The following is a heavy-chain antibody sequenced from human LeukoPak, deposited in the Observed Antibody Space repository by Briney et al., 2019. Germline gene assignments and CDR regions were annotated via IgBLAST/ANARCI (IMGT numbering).Heavy chain of an antibody. Sequence: GGSLRLSCAASGFTVSSNSMSWVRQAPGKGLEWVSVIYSGGSTKYADSVKGRFTIFRDNSKNTLNLQMNSLRAEDTAVYYCARGGYCRGGSCYGMDVWGQGTTVTVS. J-gene: IGHJ6*02. CDR1: GFTVSSNS. CDR3: ARGGYCRGGSCYGMDV. V-gene: IGHV3-66*01. D-gene: IGHD2-15*01. CDR2: IYSGGST.